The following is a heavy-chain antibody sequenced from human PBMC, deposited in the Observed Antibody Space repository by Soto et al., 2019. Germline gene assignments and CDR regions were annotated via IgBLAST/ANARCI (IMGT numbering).Heavy chain of an antibody. Sequence: QLQLQESGPGLVKPSETLSLTCTVSGGSISSSSYYWGWIRQPPGKGLEWIGSIYYSGSTYYNPSLQSRVTISVDTSKNQFSLKLSSVTAADTAVYYCARVGSYYYYYYMDVWGKGTTVTVSS. CDR2: IYYSGST. V-gene: IGHV4-39*01. J-gene: IGHJ6*03. CDR3: ARVGSYYYYYYMDV. CDR1: GGSISSSSYY. D-gene: IGHD6-25*01.